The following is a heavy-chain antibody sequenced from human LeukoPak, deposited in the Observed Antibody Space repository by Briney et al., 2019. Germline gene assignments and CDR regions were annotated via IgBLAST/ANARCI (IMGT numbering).Heavy chain of an antibody. J-gene: IGHJ4*02. CDR2: INHSGST. CDR3: ARGSGSWDIVVVPADPALDY. Sequence: PSETLSLICAVYGGSFSGYYWSWIRQPPGKGLEWIGEINHSGSTNYNPSLKSRVTISVDTSKNQFSLKLSSVTAADTAVYYCARGSGSWDIVVVPADPALDYWGQGTLVTVSS. CDR1: GGSFSGYY. D-gene: IGHD2-2*01. V-gene: IGHV4-34*01.